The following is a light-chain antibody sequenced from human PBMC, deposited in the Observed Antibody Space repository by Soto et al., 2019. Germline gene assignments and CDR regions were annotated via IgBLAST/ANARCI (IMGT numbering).Light chain of an antibody. J-gene: IGLJ1*01. Sequence: QSVLTQPPSASGTPGQRVTISCSGSSSNIGSYSVNWYKQFPGTAPKLLIYTNNQRPSGVPDRFSGSKSGTSASLAISGLQPEDEAEYHWAAWDDSLNGLFVFGTGTKRTVL. CDR3: AAWDDSLNGLFV. CDR1: SSNIGSYS. CDR2: TNN. V-gene: IGLV1-44*01.